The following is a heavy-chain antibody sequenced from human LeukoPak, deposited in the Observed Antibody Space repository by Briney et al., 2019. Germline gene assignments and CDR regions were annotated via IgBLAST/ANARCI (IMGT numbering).Heavy chain of an antibody. Sequence: PGGSLRLSCAASGFTFGNHAMRWVRQAPGKGLEWVSAISLSGDNAYYADSVKGRFTISRDNSKNTLSLQMNSLRAEDTAVYYCASYSTRNYWGQGTLVTVSS. CDR2: ISLSGDNA. V-gene: IGHV3-23*01. D-gene: IGHD2-2*01. CDR1: GFTFGNHA. J-gene: IGHJ4*02. CDR3: ASYSTRNY.